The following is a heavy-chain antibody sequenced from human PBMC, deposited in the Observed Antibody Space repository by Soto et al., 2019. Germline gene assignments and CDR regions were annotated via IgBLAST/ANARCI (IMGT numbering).Heavy chain of an antibody. D-gene: IGHD5-18*01. CDR3: ASTSYGYTFYDY. Sequence: KSRVTISVDTSKNQFSLKLSSVTAADTAVYYCASTSYGYTFYDYWGQGTLVTVSS. V-gene: IGHV4-30-2*05. J-gene: IGHJ4*02.